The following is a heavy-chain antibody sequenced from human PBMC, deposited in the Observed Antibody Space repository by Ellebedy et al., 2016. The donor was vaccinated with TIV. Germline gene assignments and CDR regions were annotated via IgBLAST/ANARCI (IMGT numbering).Heavy chain of an antibody. CDR3: ARSSSAALLSGLERDFPNTLDV. V-gene: IGHV4-61*03. D-gene: IGHD2-21*02. Sequence: MPGGSLRLSCAVTGESVGGLASNWRWVRQPPGKGLEWIGCIYFGCNTIYNPSLKSRVTISLDNSKNHFSLTMGSVTAADTALYHCARSSSAALLSGLERDFPNTLDVWGQGTTV. CDR1: GESVGGLASN. CDR2: IYFGCNT. J-gene: IGHJ6*02.